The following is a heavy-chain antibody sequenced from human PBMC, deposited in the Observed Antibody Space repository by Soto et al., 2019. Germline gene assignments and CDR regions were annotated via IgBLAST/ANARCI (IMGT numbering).Heavy chain of an antibody. CDR1: GYSFTSYW. Sequence: GESLKISCKGSGYSFTSYWIGWVRQMPGKGLEWMGIIYPGDSDTRYSPSFQGQVTISADKSISTAYLQWSSLKASDTAMYYCARQSRNDNWNPDAFDIWGQGTMVTVSS. J-gene: IGHJ3*02. CDR3: ARQSRNDNWNPDAFDI. V-gene: IGHV5-51*01. D-gene: IGHD1-20*01. CDR2: IYPGDSDT.